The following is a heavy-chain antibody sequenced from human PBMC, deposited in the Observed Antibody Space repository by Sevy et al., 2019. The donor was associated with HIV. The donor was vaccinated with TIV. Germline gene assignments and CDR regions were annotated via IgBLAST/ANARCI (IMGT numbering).Heavy chain of an antibody. Sequence: GGSLRLSCAASGFTFSSYSMNWVRQAPGKGLEWVSSISSSSSYIYYADSVKGRFTISRDNAKNSLYLQMNSLRVEDTAVYYCAGGAERWLQLLGYWGQGTLVTVSS. J-gene: IGHJ4*02. CDR3: AGGAERWLQLLGY. D-gene: IGHD5-12*01. CDR1: GFTFSSYS. V-gene: IGHV3-21*01. CDR2: ISSSSSYI.